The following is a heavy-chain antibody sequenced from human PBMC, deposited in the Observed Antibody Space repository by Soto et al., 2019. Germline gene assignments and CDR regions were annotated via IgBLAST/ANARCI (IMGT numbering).Heavy chain of an antibody. V-gene: IGHV3-33*01. CDR1: GFTFSRYG. J-gene: IGHJ5*01. CDR3: ARDRGSYGSGSPTPNWLDS. CDR2: IWYDGSNK. Sequence: QVHLVESGGGVVQPGTSLRLSCAASGFTFSRYGFHWVRQAPGKGLEWVAVIWYDGSNKYYGDSVKGRFTISKDNSKNTLYLQMNSLRAEDTAIYYCARDRGSYGSGSPTPNWLDSWGQGTLVTVSS. D-gene: IGHD3-10*01.